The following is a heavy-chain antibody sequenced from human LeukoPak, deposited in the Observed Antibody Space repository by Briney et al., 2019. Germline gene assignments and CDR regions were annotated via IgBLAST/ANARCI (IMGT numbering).Heavy chain of an antibody. V-gene: IGHV3-23*01. J-gene: IGHJ6*03. CDR3: AKGTYEEYYYYYMDV. D-gene: IGHD5-12*01. Sequence: PGGSLRLSCAASGFTFSSYAMSWVRQAPGKGLEWVSAISGSGGSTYYADSVKGRFTISRDNSKNTLYLKMNSLRAEDTAVYYCAKGTYEEYYYYYMDVWGKGTTVTVSS. CDR2: ISGSGGST. CDR1: GFTFSSYA.